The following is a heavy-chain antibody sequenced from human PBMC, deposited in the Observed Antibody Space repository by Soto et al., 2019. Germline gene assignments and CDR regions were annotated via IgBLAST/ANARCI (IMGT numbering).Heavy chain of an antibody. CDR3: ARDLGKQQLSRGMDV. D-gene: IGHD6-13*01. J-gene: IGHJ6*02. CDR1: GFTFSSYS. CDR2: ISSSSSYI. V-gene: IGHV3-21*01. Sequence: VGSLRLSCAASGFTFSSYSMNWVRQAPGKGLEWVSSISSSSSYIYYADSVKGRFTISRDNAKNSLYLQMNSLRAEDTAVYYCARDLGKQQLSRGMDVWGQGTTVTVSS.